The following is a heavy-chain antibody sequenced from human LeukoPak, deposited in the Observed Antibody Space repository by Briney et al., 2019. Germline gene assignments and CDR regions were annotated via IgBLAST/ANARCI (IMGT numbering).Heavy chain of an antibody. CDR2: INHSGST. V-gene: IGHV4-34*01. D-gene: IGHD2-2*01. J-gene: IGHJ6*02. CDR1: GGSFSGYY. Sequence: SETLSLTCAVYGGSFSGYYWSWIRQPPGKGLEWIGEINHSGSTNYNPSPKSRVTISVDMSKNQFSLKLSSVTAADTAVYYCARGPPAEPGTGYYYGMDVWGQGTTVTVSS. CDR3: ARGPPAEPGTGYYYGMDV.